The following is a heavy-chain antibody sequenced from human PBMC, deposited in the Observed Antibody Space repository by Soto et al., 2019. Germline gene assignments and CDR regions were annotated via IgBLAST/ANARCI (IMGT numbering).Heavy chain of an antibody. J-gene: IGHJ6*02. CDR3: ARAKDRQQLGGNYYYILNV. V-gene: IGHV1-69*12. D-gene: IGHD3-3*02. CDR2: IMPVFATP. CDR1: GGTFSTSA. Sequence: QVQLMQSGAEVKKPGSSVKVSCKASGGTFSTSAISWVRQAPGEGLEWVGGIMPVFATPDYAQKFQGRVTISADESTTTANLELTRLTTDDPAVYYCARAKDRQQLGGNYYYILNVWGQGTAITVSS.